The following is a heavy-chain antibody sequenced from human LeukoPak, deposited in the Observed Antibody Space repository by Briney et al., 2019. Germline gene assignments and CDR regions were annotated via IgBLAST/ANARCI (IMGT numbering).Heavy chain of an antibody. D-gene: IGHD3-16*01. Sequence: GGSLRLSCAASGFTFSSYWMNGARQAPGTGLEWVASINHNGNVNYYVDSVKGRFTISRDNAKNSLYLQMSNLRAEDTAVYFCARGGGLDVWGQGATVTVSS. CDR2: INHNGNVN. CDR1: GFTFSSYW. CDR3: ARGGGLDV. J-gene: IGHJ6*02. V-gene: IGHV3-7*03.